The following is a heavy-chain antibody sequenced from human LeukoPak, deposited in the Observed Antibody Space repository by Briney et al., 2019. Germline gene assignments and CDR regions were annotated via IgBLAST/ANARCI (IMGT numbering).Heavy chain of an antibody. J-gene: IGHJ4*02. CDR1: GFTVSTYR. CDR3: ARAPYGGTYFDY. D-gene: IGHD4-23*01. Sequence: PGGSLRLSCVASGFTVSTYRMHWVRQDPGKGLVWVSRINSDGSGAIYADSVKGRFTISRHNSKNTLYLQMNSLRAEDTAVYYCARAPYGGTYFDYWGQGTLVTVSS. V-gene: IGHV3-74*01. CDR2: INSDGSGA.